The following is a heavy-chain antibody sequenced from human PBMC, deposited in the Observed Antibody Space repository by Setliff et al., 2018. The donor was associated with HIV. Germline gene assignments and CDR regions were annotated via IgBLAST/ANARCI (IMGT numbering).Heavy chain of an antibody. J-gene: IGHJ4*02. CDR3: ARDWRHGYDLNFDY. Sequence: GGSLRLSCAVSGFTFTDYAMHWVRQTPGKGLEYISRINWNSGTIDYADSVKGRFTVSRDNAKNSLYLQMNSLRTEDMALYYCARDWRHGYDLNFDYWGQGTLVTVSS. V-gene: IGHV3-9*03. CDR1: GFTFTDYA. CDR2: INWNSGTI. D-gene: IGHD5-12*01.